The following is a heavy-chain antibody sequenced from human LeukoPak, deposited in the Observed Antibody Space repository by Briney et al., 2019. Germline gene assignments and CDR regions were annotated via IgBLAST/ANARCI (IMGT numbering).Heavy chain of an antibody. CDR1: EFSVSNYY. CDR2: IYKSGST. J-gene: IGHJ4*02. V-gene: IGHV3-53*01. D-gene: IGHD5-24*01. CDR3: AKDDAWLQYGN. Sequence: GGSLRLSCAASEFSVSNYYMTWVRQAPGKGLEWLSGIYKSGSTFYTDAVKGRFTISRDNSKGTVYLQMNSLRPEDTAVYYCAKDDAWLQYGNWGRGTLVTVSS.